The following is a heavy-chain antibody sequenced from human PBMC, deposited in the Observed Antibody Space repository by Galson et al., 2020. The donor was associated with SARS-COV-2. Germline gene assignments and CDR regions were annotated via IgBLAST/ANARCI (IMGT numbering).Heavy chain of an antibody. J-gene: IGHJ4*02. CDR1: GYSINSGYF. D-gene: IGHD6-19*01. CDR3: ARDEGYTSGWAVGGWY. V-gene: IGHV4-38-2*02. CDR2: IFHSGST. Sequence: LETLSLTCTVSGYSINSGYFWGWIRQPPGKGLEWIGSIFHSGSTFYNPSLESRVTISRDTSKNQFSMKLTSVTAADTAVYYCARDEGYTSGWAVGGWYWGQGTLVTVSS.